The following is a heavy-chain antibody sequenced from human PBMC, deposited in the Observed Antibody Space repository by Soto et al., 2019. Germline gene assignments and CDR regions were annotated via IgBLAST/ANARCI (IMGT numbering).Heavy chain of an antibody. CDR3: ARHRNIVVVPAALNWFDP. CDR2: TYYRSNWYT. Sequence: SQTLSLTCAISGDSVSSTSTALSWIRQSPSRGLEWLGRTYYRSNWYTDYAVSVKSRITISPDTSKNQFSLQLNSVTAADTAVYYCARHRNIVVVPAALNWFDPWGQGTLVTVSS. V-gene: IGHV6-1*01. D-gene: IGHD2-2*01. CDR1: GDSVSSTSTA. J-gene: IGHJ5*02.